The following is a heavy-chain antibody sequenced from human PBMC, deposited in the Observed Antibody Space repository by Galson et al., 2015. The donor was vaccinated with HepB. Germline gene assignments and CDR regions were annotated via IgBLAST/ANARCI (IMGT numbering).Heavy chain of an antibody. Sequence: SLRLSCAASGFTVSSNYMSWVRQAPGKGLEWVSVIYSGGSTYYADSVKGRFTISRDNSKNTLYLQMNSLRAEDTAVYYCARSPNGPKDIVVPDPEYSYGYFDYWGQGTLVTVSS. D-gene: IGHD2-2*01. CDR2: IYSGGST. CDR3: ARSPNGPKDIVVPDPEYSYGYFDY. J-gene: IGHJ4*02. V-gene: IGHV3-53*01. CDR1: GFTVSSNY.